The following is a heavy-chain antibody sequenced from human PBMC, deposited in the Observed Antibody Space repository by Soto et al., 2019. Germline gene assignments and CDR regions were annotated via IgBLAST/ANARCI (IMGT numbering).Heavy chain of an antibody. D-gene: IGHD6-13*01. CDR2: ISGSGGST. Sequence: GSLRLSCAASGFTFSSYAMSWVRQAPGKGLEWVSAISGSGGSTYYADSVKGRFTISRDNSKNTLYLQMNSLRAEDTAVYYCAKDNAAGYSSSWYDYWGQGTLVTVSS. CDR3: AKDNAAGYSSSWYDY. V-gene: IGHV3-23*01. J-gene: IGHJ4*02. CDR1: GFTFSSYA.